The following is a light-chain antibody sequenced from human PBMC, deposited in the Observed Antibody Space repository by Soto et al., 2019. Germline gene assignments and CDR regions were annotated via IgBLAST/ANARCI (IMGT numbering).Light chain of an antibody. CDR3: QQYGSSPLT. CDR2: DAS. V-gene: IGKV3-20*01. CDR1: QSVSLSQ. J-gene: IGKJ1*01. Sequence: EIVLPQSPGTLSLSPGERATLSGRASQSVSLSQLAWFQQKPGQAPRLLIYDASSRAIGIPDRFSGSGSGTDFTLTISRLEPEDFAVYHCQQYGSSPLTFGQGTKVEIK.